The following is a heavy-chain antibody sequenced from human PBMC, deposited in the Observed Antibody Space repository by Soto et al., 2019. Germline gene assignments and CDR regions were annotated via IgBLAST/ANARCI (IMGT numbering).Heavy chain of an antibody. CDR3: GGVIIVATIST. D-gene: IGHD5-12*01. CDR1: GFTFSNYG. V-gene: IGHV3-21*01. J-gene: IGHJ6*02. CDR2: ISSSSTYR. Sequence: EVQLEESGGGLVKPGGSLRLSCAASGFTFSNYGMNWVRLAPGKGLEWVSFISSSSTYRHYADLVKGRFTISGNNAKNSLYIQMNSLRAAVTAVYYCGGVIIVATISTWGQGTTVTVSS.